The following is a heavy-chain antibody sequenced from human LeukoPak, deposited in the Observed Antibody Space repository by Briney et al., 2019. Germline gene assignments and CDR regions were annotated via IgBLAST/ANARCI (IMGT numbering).Heavy chain of an antibody. CDR1: GYTFTGYY. CDR2: INPSGGST. J-gene: IGHJ4*02. Sequence: ASVKVSCKASGYTFTGYYMHWVRQAPGQGLQWMGWINPSGGSTSYAQNFQGRLTLTRDTSASTVSMELSSLRSEDTAVYYCARSGHIRLWDLPTPFDFWGQGTLVTVSS. D-gene: IGHD1-26*01. V-gene: IGHV1-46*01. CDR3: ARSGHIRLWDLPTPFDF.